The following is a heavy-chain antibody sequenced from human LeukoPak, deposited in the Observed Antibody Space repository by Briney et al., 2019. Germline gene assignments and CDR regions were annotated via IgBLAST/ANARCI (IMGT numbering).Heavy chain of an antibody. J-gene: IGHJ4*02. V-gene: IGHV2-70*11. D-gene: IGHD6-13*01. CDR1: GFSLSTSGMC. Sequence: SGPALVKPTQTLTLTCTFSGFSLSTSGMCVSWIRQPPGKALEWLARIDWDDDKYYSTSLKTRLTISKDTSENQVVLTMTNMDPVDTATYYCARIFGYSSSWNFDYWGQGTLVTVSS. CDR2: IDWDDDK. CDR3: ARIFGYSSSWNFDY.